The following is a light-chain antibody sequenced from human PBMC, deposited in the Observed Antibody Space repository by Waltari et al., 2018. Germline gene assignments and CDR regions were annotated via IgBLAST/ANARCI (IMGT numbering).Light chain of an antibody. CDR2: AAS. J-gene: IGKJ4*01. Sequence: DIQMTQSPSSLSASVGDRVTITCRASPGISNYLAWYQQKPGKLPKLLIYAASTLQSGVSSRFSGSGSGTDFTLTISSLQPEDVATYYCQNYNSAPLTFGEGTEVEIK. CDR1: PGISNY. CDR3: QNYNSAPLT. V-gene: IGKV1-27*01.